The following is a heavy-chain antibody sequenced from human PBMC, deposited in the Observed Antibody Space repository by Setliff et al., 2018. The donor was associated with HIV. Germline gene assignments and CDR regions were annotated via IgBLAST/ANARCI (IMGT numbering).Heavy chain of an antibody. J-gene: IGHJ5*02. CDR2: IYYSGST. CDR3: ASRVYYYDSSGGNCWSSASLPPAGWFDP. V-gene: IGHV4-39*01. D-gene: IGHD3-22*01. CDR1: GGSISNSRYY. Sequence: PSETLSLTCTVSGGSISNSRYYWSWIRQPPGKGLEWIGSIYYSGSTYYNPSLKSRVTISVDTSKNQFSLKLSSVTAADAAVYYCASRVYYYDSSGGNCWSSASLPPAGWFDPWGQGTLVTVSS.